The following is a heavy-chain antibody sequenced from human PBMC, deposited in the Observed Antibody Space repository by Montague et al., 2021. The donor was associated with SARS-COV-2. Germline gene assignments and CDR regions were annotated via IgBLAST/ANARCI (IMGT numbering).Heavy chain of an antibody. J-gene: IGHJ5*02. Sequence: SETLSLTCSVSGHSISSYYWSWIRQSPGKGLEWIGHIYHSGGTIXNPSLNRRVTISLDTSKSQFSLKLTTVTAADTALYYCARGYSSSYYGARWFDPWGQGTLVTVSS. V-gene: IGHV4-59*01. D-gene: IGHD6-13*01. CDR1: GHSISSYY. CDR2: IYHSGGT. CDR3: ARGYSSSYYGARWFDP.